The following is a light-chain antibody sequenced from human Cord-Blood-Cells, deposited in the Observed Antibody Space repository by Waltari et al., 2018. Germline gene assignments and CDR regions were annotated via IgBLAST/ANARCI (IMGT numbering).Light chain of an antibody. CDR3: CSYAGSSTWV. Sequence: QPALPQPPPVSGSPGQAITFSSTGTSSDVGSYNLFSWYQQHPGKAPKLMIYEGSKRPSGVSNRFSGSKSGNTASLTISGLQADDEADYYCCSYAGSSTWVFGGGTKLTVL. J-gene: IGLJ3*02. V-gene: IGLV2-23*01. CDR1: SSDVGSYNL. CDR2: EGS.